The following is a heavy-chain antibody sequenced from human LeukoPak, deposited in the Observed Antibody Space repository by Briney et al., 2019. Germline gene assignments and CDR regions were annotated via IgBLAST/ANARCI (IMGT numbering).Heavy chain of an antibody. Sequence: GGSLRLSCAASEFTFNTYTMHWVRQAPGTGLEWVAIISHDGSNAYYADSVGGRFTISRDNSKNTLYLQMNSLRPEDTAVYYCVRDDNWAANGLDVWGQGTTVTVSS. CDR1: EFTFNTYT. CDR2: ISHDGSNA. D-gene: IGHD1-20*01. CDR3: VRDDNWAANGLDV. J-gene: IGHJ6*02. V-gene: IGHV3-30-3*01.